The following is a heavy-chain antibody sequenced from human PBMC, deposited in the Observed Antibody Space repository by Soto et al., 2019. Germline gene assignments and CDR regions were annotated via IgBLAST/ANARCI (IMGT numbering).Heavy chain of an antibody. J-gene: IGHJ6*02. CDR2: MNPNSGNT. CDR3: ARWTDGYYYSGMDG. CDR1: GYTFTSYD. Sequence: QVQLVQSGAEVKKPGASVKVSCKASGYTFTSYDINWVRQATGQGLEWMGWMNPNSGNTGYAQKFQGRVTMTRNTSISAAYMELSSLRSEDPAVYYCARWTDGYYYSGMDGWGQGTTVTASS. D-gene: IGHD2-21*02. V-gene: IGHV1-8*01.